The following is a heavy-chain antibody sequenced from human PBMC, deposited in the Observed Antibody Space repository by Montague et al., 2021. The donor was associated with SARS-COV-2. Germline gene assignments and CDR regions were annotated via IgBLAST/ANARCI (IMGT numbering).Heavy chain of an antibody. V-gene: IGHV4-59*01. CDR3: AREGSGRGCYYYGMDV. D-gene: IGHD3-10*01. Sequence: SETLSLTCTVSGGSISSYYWSWIRQPPGKGLEWIGYIYYSGSTNYNPSLKSRVTISVDTSKNQFSLKLSSVTAADTAVYYCAREGSGRGCYYYGMDVWGQGTTVTVSS. CDR1: GGSISSYY. J-gene: IGHJ6*02. CDR2: IYYSGST.